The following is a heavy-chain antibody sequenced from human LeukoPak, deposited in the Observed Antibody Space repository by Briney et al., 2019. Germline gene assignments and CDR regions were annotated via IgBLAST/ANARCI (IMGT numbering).Heavy chain of an antibody. D-gene: IGHD6-19*01. CDR3: ATISVASGVHY. J-gene: IGHJ4*02. CDR1: GFSFSSYA. V-gene: IGHV3-23*01. Sequence: SGGSLRLSCAASGFSFSSYAMAWARQAPGKGLEWVSTISANGGTTYYADSVKGRFTISRDNSKNTLYVQMSSLGADDTAVYYCATISVASGVHYWGQGTLVTVSS. CDR2: ISANGGTT.